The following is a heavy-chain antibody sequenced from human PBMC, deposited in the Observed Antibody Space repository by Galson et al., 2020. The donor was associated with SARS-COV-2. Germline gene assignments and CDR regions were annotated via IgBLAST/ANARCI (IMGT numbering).Heavy chain of an antibody. CDR3: AKDHWDAGYCGGGSCYSWDY. CDR1: GITFSSYA. V-gene: IGHV3-23*01. D-gene: IGHD2-15*01. CDR2: ISGSGGST. Sequence: GGSLSLSCAASGITFSSYAMSWVRQAPGQGLEWVSAISGSGGSTYYADSLKGRFTISRDNSKNTLYLQMNSLRAEDTAVYYCAKDHWDAGYCGGGSCYSWDYWGQGTLVTVSS. J-gene: IGHJ4*02.